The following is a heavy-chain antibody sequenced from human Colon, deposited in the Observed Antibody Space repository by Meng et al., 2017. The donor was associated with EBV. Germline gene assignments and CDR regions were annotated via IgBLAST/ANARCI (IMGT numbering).Heavy chain of an antibody. V-gene: IGHV4-39*07. CDR2: IYHSGKA. D-gene: IGHD3-10*01. Sequence: ASETPYRTGTVSGGPIRSISYYWSGIRQAPGKGLELIGKIYHSGKAYYNPALNSRVTMSVDTSKNQFSLELSSVTAADTAVYYCARDREVWFDWGQGTLVTVSS. CDR3: ARDREVWFD. CDR1: GGPIRSISYY. J-gene: IGHJ4*02.